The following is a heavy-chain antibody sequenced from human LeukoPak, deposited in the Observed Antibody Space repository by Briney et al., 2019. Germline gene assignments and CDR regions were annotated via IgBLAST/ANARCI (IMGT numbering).Heavy chain of an antibody. CDR2: ISYDGSNK. V-gene: IGHV3-30-3*01. CDR1: GITFSNFW. CDR3: AREYTSWGAFDI. Sequence: GGSLRLSCAASGITFSNFWMSWVRQAPGKGLEWVAVISYDGSNKYYADSVKGRFTISRDNSKNTLYLQMNSLRAEDTAVYHCAREYTSWGAFDIWGQGTMVTVSS. D-gene: IGHD2-2*01. J-gene: IGHJ3*02.